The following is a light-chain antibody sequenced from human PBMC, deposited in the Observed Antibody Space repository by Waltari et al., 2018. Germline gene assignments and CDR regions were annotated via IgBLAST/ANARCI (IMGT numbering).Light chain of an antibody. Sequence: NFMLTQPHSVSESPGKTVTISCTRSSGSIVSNYVQWYQQRPGSAPTTVIYEDNRRPSGVPERFSGSIDRSSNSASLTISGLKIEDEADYYCQSYDRSNQVFGGGTKLTVL. CDR1: SGSIVSNY. CDR3: QSYDRSNQV. V-gene: IGLV6-57*03. CDR2: EDN. J-gene: IGLJ2*01.